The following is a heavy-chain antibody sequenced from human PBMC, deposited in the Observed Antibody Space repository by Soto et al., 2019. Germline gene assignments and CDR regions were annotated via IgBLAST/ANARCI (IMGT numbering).Heavy chain of an antibody. D-gene: IGHD6-19*01. CDR2: IWYDGSNK. CDR3: ARDPYSSGWFDY. Sequence: QVQLMESGGGVVQPGRSLRLSCAASGFTFSSYGMHWVRQAPGKGLEWVAVIWYDGSNKYYADSVKGRFTISRDNSKNTLYLQMNSLRAEDTAVYYCARDPYSSGWFDYWGQGTLVTVSS. V-gene: IGHV3-33*01. CDR1: GFTFSSYG. J-gene: IGHJ4*02.